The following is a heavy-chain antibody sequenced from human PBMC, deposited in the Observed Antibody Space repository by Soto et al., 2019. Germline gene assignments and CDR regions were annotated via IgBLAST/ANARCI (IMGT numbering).Heavy chain of an antibody. V-gene: IGHV4-34*01. J-gene: IGHJ6*02. D-gene: IGHD2-15*01. Sequence: PSETLSLTCAVYGGSFSGYYWSWIRQPPGKGLEWIGEINHSGSTNYNPSLKSRVTISVDTSKNQFSLKLSSVTAADTAVYYCARGVGYCSGGSCYADYYYGTDVWGQGTTVTVSS. CDR3: ARGVGYCSGGSCYADYYYGTDV. CDR2: INHSGST. CDR1: GGSFSGYY.